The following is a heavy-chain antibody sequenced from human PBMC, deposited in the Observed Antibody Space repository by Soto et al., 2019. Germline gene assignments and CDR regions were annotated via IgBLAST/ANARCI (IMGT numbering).Heavy chain of an antibody. Sequence: QVQLQESGPGLVKPSETLSLTCTVSGGSISSYYWSWIRQPPGKGLEWIGYIYYSGSTNYNPSLKSRVTISVDTSKNQFSLKLSSVTAADTAVYYCARHLMNDESAFDIWGQGTMVTVSS. V-gene: IGHV4-59*08. J-gene: IGHJ3*02. D-gene: IGHD1-1*01. CDR1: GGSISSYY. CDR2: IYYSGST. CDR3: ARHLMNDESAFDI.